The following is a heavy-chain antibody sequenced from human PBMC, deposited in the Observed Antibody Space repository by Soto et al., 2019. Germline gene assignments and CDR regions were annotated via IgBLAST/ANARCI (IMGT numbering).Heavy chain of an antibody. Sequence: GASVKVSCKASGGSLGTNPISWLRQSPGQGLEWMGGTGSGTGPGNHAQKFQGRLTVTADKSTSTVYMELTNLSSEDTAVYYCARRDSGGFYRFFDSWGQGTLVTVSS. J-gene: IGHJ4*02. CDR3: ARRDSGGFYRFFDS. D-gene: IGHD2-15*01. CDR2: TGSGTGPG. V-gene: IGHV1-69*06. CDR1: GGSLGTNP.